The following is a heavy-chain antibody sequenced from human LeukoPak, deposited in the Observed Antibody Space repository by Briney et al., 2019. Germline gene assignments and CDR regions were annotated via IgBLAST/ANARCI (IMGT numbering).Heavy chain of an antibody. CDR3: ARAKIAVAVNFDY. V-gene: IGHV3-48*03. CDR1: GFTFSSYE. Sequence: PGGSLRLSCAASGFTFSSYEMNWVRQAPGKGLGWVSYISSSGSTIYYADSVKGRFTISRDNAKNSLYLQMNSLRAEDTAVYYCARAKIAVAVNFDYWGQGTLVTVSS. D-gene: IGHD6-19*01. J-gene: IGHJ4*02. CDR2: ISSSGSTI.